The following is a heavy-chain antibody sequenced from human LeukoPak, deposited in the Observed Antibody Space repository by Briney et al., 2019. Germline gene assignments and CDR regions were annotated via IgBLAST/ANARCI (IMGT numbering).Heavy chain of an antibody. J-gene: IGHJ4*02. CDR2: IKQDGSEK. Sequence: GGSLRLSCAASGFTFSSYWMSWVRQAPGKGLEWVANIKQDGSEKYYVDSVKGRFTISRDNAKNSLYLQMNGLRAEDTAVYYCAKDMGYSYGYSGAFDYWGQGTLVTVSS. D-gene: IGHD5-18*01. V-gene: IGHV3-7*01. CDR3: AKDMGYSYGYSGAFDY. CDR1: GFTFSSYW.